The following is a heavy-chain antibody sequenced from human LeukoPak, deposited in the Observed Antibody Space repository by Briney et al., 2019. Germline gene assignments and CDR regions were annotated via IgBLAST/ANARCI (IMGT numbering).Heavy chain of an antibody. J-gene: IGHJ4*02. V-gene: IGHV4-4*07. Sequence: SETLTLTCTVSGGSISGFFWTWIRQPAGKGLESIGRIYSTGSSNYNPSLKSRVTMSIDTSKNQISLKLSSVTAADTAVYYCARLTSGTHPNFDYWGQGTLVTVSS. D-gene: IGHD3-10*01. CDR2: IYSTGSS. CDR3: ARLTSGTHPNFDY. CDR1: GGSISGFF.